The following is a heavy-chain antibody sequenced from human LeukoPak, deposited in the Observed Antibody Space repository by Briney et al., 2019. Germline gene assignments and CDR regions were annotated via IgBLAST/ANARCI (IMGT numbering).Heavy chain of an antibody. J-gene: IGHJ4*02. Sequence: GASVKVSCKASGYTFTNHDFNWMRQATGQGLEWMGWMNPNSGSTGYAQKFQGRVTMTRDTSLSTAYMELSSLRSEDTAVYYCARDRDYYDSSGYYYVYWGQGTLVTVSS. CDR2: MNPNSGST. D-gene: IGHD3-22*01. V-gene: IGHV1-8*01. CDR3: ARDRDYYDSSGYYYVY. CDR1: GYTFTNHD.